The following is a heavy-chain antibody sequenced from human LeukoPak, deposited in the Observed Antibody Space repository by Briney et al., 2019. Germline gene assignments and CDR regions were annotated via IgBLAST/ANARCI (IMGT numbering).Heavy chain of an antibody. Sequence: PGGSLRLSCAASGFTFSSYSMNWVRQAPGKGLEWVSYISSSSSTIYYADSVKGRFTISRDNAKNTLYLQMNSLRAEDTAVYYCARVPGADTAMVSGEANAFDIWGQGTMVTVSS. CDR2: ISSSSSTI. J-gene: IGHJ3*02. V-gene: IGHV3-48*04. D-gene: IGHD5-18*01. CDR3: ARVPGADTAMVSGEANAFDI. CDR1: GFTFSSYS.